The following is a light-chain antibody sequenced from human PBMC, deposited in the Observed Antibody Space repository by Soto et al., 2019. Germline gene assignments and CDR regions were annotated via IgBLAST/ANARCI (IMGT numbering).Light chain of an antibody. CDR3: SSYTTSHTLV. J-gene: IGLJ1*01. CDR1: SSDVGGYNS. V-gene: IGLV2-14*01. CDR2: DVT. Sequence: SVLSQPASVSGSPGQSITVSCTGTSSDVGGYNSVSRYQQHPGKAPKLMIYDVTNRPSGVSDRFSGSKSGNTASLTISGLQAEDEADFYCSSYTTSHTLVFGTGTKVTVL.